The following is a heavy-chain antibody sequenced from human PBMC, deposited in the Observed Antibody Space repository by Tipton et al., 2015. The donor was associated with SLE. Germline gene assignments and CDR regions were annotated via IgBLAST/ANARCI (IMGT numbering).Heavy chain of an antibody. CDR1: GGSFSGYY. D-gene: IGHD3-10*01. CDR3: AREEGLLGCGESHDAFDI. CDR2: IYYSGST. Sequence: TLSLTCAVYGGSFSGYYWSWIRQPPGKGLEWIGYIYYSGSTNYNPSLKSRVTISVDTSKNQFSLKLSSATAEDTAVYYCAREEGLLGCGESHDAFDIWGQGTLVTVSS. V-gene: IGHV4-59*01. J-gene: IGHJ3*02.